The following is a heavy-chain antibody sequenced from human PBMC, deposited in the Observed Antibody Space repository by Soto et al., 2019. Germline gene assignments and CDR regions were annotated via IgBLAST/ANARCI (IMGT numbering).Heavy chain of an antibody. CDR3: ARLGIAASYYYGMDV. J-gene: IGHJ6*02. CDR2: IIPIFGTA. V-gene: IGHV1-69*06. Sequence: SVKFSCKASGGTFSSYAISWVQQAPGQGLEWMGGIIPIFGTANYAQKFQGRVTITADKSTSTAYMELSSLRSEDTAVYYCARLGIAASYYYGMDVWGQGTTVTVSS. D-gene: IGHD6-13*01. CDR1: GGTFSSYA.